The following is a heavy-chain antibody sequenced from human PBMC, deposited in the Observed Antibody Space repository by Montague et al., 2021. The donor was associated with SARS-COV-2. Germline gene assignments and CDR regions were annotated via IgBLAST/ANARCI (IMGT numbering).Heavy chain of an antibody. CDR2: IDWDEDK. J-gene: IGHJ6*02. CDR1: GFSLSTSGMC. Sequence: PALVKPTQTLTLTCTFSGFSLSTSGMCVSWIRQPPGKALEWLARIDWDEDKYYSTSLKTRLTISKDTSKNQVVLTMTNMDPVDTATYYCARRTYDILTGYDYGMDVWGQGTTVTVSS. CDR3: ARRTYDILTGYDYGMDV. V-gene: IGHV2-70*11. D-gene: IGHD3-9*01.